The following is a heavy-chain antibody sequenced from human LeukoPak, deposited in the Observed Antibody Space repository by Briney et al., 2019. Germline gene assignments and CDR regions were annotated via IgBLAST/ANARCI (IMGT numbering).Heavy chain of an antibody. CDR2: INPHSGVT. D-gene: IGHD3-10*01. CDR3: ARNYGSGDFDL. CDR1: GYPFTGYY. V-gene: IGHV1-2*02. Sequence: ASVKVSCKASGYPFTGYYILWVRQAPGQGLECVGWINPHSGVTTYAQNFQGRVTVTRDTSISTAYLELSGLKSDDTAVYYCARNYGSGDFDLWGQGTLVTVSS. J-gene: IGHJ4*02.